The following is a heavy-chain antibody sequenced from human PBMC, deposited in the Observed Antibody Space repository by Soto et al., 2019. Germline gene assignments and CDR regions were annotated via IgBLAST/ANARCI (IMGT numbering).Heavy chain of an antibody. Sequence: PSETLSLTCAVYGGSFSGYYWSWIRQPPGKGLEWIGEINHSGSTNYNPSLKSRVTISVDTSKNQFSLKLSSVTAADTAVYYCARGQGSSWTYYYGMDVWGQGTTVTVSS. CDR2: INHSGST. D-gene: IGHD6-13*01. CDR3: ARGQGSSWTYYYGMDV. CDR1: GGSFSGYY. V-gene: IGHV4-34*01. J-gene: IGHJ6*02.